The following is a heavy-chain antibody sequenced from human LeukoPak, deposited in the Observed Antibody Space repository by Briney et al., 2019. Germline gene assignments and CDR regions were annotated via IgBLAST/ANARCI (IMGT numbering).Heavy chain of an antibody. CDR1: GYTFTNYG. V-gene: IGHV1-18*01. J-gene: IGHJ5*02. CDR2: ISGYNGNT. D-gene: IGHD3-10*01. CDR3: ARVGPHRLIGGSVWFDP. Sequence: ASVKVSCKASGYTFTNYGISWVRQAPGQGLEWTGWISGYNGNTNYGQKFKGRVTMTTDTFTSTAYMDLRSLRSDDTAVYYCARVGPHRLIGGSVWFDPWGQGTLVTVSS.